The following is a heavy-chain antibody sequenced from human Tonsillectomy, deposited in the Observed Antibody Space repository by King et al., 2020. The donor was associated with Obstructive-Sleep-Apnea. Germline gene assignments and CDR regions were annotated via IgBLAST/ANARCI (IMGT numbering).Heavy chain of an antibody. D-gene: IGHD3-10*01. Sequence: VQLVESGGVVVQPGGSLRLSCAASGFTFDDYAMHWVRQAPGKGLEWVSLISWDGGSTYYADSVKGRFTISRDNSKNSLYLQMNSLRAEDTALYYCAKDLTRYGSGSYNSYGMDVWGQGTTVTVSS. CDR3: AKDLTRYGSGSYNSYGMDV. CDR2: ISWDGGST. V-gene: IGHV3-43D*03. CDR1: GFTFDDYA. J-gene: IGHJ6*02.